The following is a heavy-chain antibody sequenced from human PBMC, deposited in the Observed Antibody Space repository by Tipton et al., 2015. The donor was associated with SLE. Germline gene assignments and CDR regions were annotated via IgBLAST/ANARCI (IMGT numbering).Heavy chain of an antibody. Sequence: PLRLSCAASGFTFSNAWMSWVRQAPGKGLEWVGRIKSKTDGGTTDYAAPVKGRFTISRDDSKNTLYLQMNSLKTEDTAVYYCTTENTYYDPMDAFDIWGQGTMVTVSS. CDR3: TTENTYYDPMDAFDI. CDR2: IKSKTDGGTT. D-gene: IGHD3-3*01. J-gene: IGHJ3*02. CDR1: GFTFSNAW. V-gene: IGHV3-15*01.